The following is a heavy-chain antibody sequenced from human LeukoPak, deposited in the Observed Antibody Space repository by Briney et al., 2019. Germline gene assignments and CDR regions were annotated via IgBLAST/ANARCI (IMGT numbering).Heavy chain of an antibody. J-gene: IGHJ6*02. CDR2: IDPSGGST. CDR1: GYTFTGYY. D-gene: IGHD6-13*01. V-gene: IGHV1-46*01. CDR3: ARDFVQGSGSSWFSYYGMDV. Sequence: ASVKVSCKASGYTFTGYYMHWVRQAPGQGLEWMGIIDPSGGSTSYAQKFQGRVTMTRDTSTSTVYMELSSLRSEDTAVYYCARDFVQGSGSSWFSYYGMDVWGQGTTVTVSS.